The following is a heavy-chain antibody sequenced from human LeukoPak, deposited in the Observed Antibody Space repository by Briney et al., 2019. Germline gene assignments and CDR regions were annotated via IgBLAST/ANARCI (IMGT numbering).Heavy chain of an antibody. CDR2: ISTTGTTM. CDR3: AKGHTYGMI. Sequence: GVLRLSCAASGFTFSSFWMAWVRQTPGKGLEWVSYISTTGTTMDYADSVKGRFTISRDNAKDSLYLQMNNLGAEDTAVYYCAKGHTYGMIWGQGTLVTVSS. V-gene: IGHV3-48*04. D-gene: IGHD5-18*01. CDR1: GFTFSSFW. J-gene: IGHJ1*01.